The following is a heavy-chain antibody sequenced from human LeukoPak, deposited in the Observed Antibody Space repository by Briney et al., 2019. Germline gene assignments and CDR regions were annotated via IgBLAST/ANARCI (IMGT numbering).Heavy chain of an antibody. CDR2: IIPVFRTT. CDR3: ARLRTAMVIDYYCDY. J-gene: IGHJ4*02. D-gene: IGHD5-18*01. CDR1: GGTFSSYA. V-gene: IGHV1-69*05. Sequence: GASVKVSCKASGGTFSSYAISWVRQAPGQGLEWMGGIIPVFRTTNYAQKFQGRVTITTDESTTTAYMELTSLRSEDTAVYYCARLRTAMVIDYYCDYWGQGTLVTVSS.